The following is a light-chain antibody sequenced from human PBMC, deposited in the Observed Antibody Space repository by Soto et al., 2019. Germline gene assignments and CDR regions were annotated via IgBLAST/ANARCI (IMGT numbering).Light chain of an antibody. J-gene: IGLJ1*01. Sequence: QSVLTQPPSVSGSPGQSVTIHCTGSSSDVGGFSRVSWYQQPPGTAPKLIIYEVSYRPSGVPDRFSGSKSGNTASLTISGLLAEDEADYYCSSYTTSNTYVFGTGTKVTVL. V-gene: IGLV2-18*02. CDR1: SSDVGGFSR. CDR3: SSYTTSNTYV. CDR2: EVS.